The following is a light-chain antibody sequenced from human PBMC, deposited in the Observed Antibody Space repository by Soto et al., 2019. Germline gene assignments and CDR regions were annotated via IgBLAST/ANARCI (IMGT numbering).Light chain of an antibody. CDR2: AAS. Sequence: AIRMTQSPSSFSASTGDRVTITCRASQGISSYLAWYQQKPGKAPKLLIYAASTLQRGVPSRFSGSISGTYFTLTISCLQSEDFTTYYCQQYYSYPPYTFGQGTKLEIK. CDR1: QGISSY. J-gene: IGKJ2*01. V-gene: IGKV1-8*01. CDR3: QQYYSYPPYT.